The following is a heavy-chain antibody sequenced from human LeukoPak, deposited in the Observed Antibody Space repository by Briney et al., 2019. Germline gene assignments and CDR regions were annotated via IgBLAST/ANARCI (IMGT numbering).Heavy chain of an antibody. CDR3: ARSITIFGGGDY. CDR1: GFTFSSYE. V-gene: IGHV3-48*03. Sequence: PGGSLRLSCAASGFTFSSYEMNWVRQAPGKGLEWVSYISSSGSTIYYADSVKGRFTISRDNAKNSLYLQMNSLGAEDTAVYYCARSITIFGGGDYWGQGTLVTVSS. D-gene: IGHD3-3*01. CDR2: ISSSGSTI. J-gene: IGHJ4*02.